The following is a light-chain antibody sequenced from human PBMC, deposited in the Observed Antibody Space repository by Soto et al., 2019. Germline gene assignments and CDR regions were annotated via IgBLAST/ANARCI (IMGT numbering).Light chain of an antibody. CDR3: QSYDSSLSGFYV. CDR1: SSKIGAGYD. CDR2: ANS. J-gene: IGLJ1*01. Sequence: QSVVTQPPSVSGAPGQRVTISCTGSSSKIGAGYDVHWYQQLPGTAPKLLIYANSNRPSGVPDRFSGSKSGTSASLAITGLQAEDEADYYCQSYDSSLSGFYVFGTGTKLTVL. V-gene: IGLV1-40*01.